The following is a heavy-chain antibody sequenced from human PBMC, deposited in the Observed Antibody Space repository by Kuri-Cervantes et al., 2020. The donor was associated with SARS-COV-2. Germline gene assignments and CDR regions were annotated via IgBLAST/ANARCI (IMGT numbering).Heavy chain of an antibody. CDR3: ARDRVYFDY. V-gene: IGHV1-8*03. J-gene: IGHJ4*02. CDR2: MNPNSGNT. Sequence: ASVKVSCKASGYTFTSYGISWVRQATGQGLEWMGWMNPNSGNTGYAQKFQGRVTITRNTSISTAYMELSSLRSEDTAVYYCARDRVYFDYWGQGTLVTVSS. CDR1: GYTFTSYG.